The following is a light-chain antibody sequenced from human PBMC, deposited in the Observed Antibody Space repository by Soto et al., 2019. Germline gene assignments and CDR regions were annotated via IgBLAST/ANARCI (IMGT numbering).Light chain of an antibody. CDR3: QQLKSRA. V-gene: IGKV1-9*01. CDR2: AAS. CDR1: QTISTY. J-gene: IGKJ3*01. Sequence: DIQMTQSPLALPASVGDRLTLFCRASQTISTYLNWYQQKPGNAPKLLIYAASTLQSGVPSRFSGSGSGTDFTLTISSLQPEDLATYYCQQLKSRAFGPGTKVDIK.